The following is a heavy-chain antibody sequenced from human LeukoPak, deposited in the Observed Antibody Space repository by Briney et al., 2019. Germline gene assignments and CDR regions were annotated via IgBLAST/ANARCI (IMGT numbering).Heavy chain of an antibody. CDR2: INGDGSRS. V-gene: IGHV3-74*01. J-gene: IGHJ4*02. Sequence: GGSLRLSCAASGFTFSTYWMHWVRQAPGKGLVWVSRINGDGSRSNYADSVKGRFTISRDNARNTLYLQMNSLRAEDTALYYCARPSPTSHFDFWGQGTLVTVSS. CDR1: GFTFSTYW. CDR3: ARPSPTSHFDF. D-gene: IGHD3-16*01.